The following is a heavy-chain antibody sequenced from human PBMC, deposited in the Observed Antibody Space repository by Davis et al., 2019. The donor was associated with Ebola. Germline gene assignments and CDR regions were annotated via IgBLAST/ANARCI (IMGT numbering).Heavy chain of an antibody. CDR1: GYSFTTYW. Sequence: KVSCKGSGYSFTTYWIGWVRQMPGKGLEWMGSIYPGDSDTRYSPSFQDQVSISADKSRNTAYLQWSSLKASDTAMYYCARTPNYYESSGYYYWGQGSLVTVSS. CDR3: ARTPNYYESSGYYY. CDR2: IYPGDSDT. V-gene: IGHV5-51*01. J-gene: IGHJ4*02. D-gene: IGHD3-22*01.